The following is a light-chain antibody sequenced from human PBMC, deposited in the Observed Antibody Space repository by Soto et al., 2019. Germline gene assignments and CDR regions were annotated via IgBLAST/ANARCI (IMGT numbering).Light chain of an antibody. CDR3: QQYRSSPT. J-gene: IGKJ1*01. Sequence: EIVLTQSPGTLSLSPGERATLSCRASQSVSSSYLAWYQQKPGQAPRLLIYGASSRATGIPDRFSGSGSGKDFTITISRLEPEDFAVYYCQQYRSSPTFGQGTKLEIK. CDR1: QSVSSSY. V-gene: IGKV3-20*01. CDR2: GAS.